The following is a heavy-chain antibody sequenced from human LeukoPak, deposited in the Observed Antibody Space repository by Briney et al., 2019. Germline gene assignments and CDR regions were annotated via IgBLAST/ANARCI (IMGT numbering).Heavy chain of an antibody. J-gene: IGHJ4*02. CDR1: GGSISSYY. CDR2: IYYGGTT. Sequence: SETLSLTCTLSGGSISSYYWGWIRQPPGKGLEWIGYIYYGGTTNYNPSLKSRVTMSVDTSKNQFSLNLRSVTAADTAVYYCARLQVVPAATHHFDYWGQGTLVTVSS. D-gene: IGHD2-2*01. CDR3: ARLQVVPAATHHFDY. V-gene: IGHV4-59*01.